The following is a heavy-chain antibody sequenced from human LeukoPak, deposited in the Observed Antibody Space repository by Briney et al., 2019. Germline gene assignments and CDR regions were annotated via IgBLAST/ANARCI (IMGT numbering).Heavy chain of an antibody. CDR3: ARVARYDLVSGYYPSWFDP. CDR2: IYHTGTT. V-gene: IGHV4-59*11. D-gene: IGHD3-3*01. Sequence: SETLSLTCTVSGGSISSHYRSWIRQPPGKGLEWIGYIYHTGTTNYNPSLKSRLSMSIDTSKNYFSLKLNSMTAADTAVYYCARVARYDLVSGYYPSWFDPWGQGTLVTVSS. CDR1: GGSISSHY. J-gene: IGHJ5*02.